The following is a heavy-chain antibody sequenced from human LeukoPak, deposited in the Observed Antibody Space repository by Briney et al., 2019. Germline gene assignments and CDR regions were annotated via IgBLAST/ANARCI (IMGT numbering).Heavy chain of an antibody. J-gene: IGHJ4*02. CDR3: TRDIGDFVSDF. CDR2: IHYGGTT. Sequence: PSETLSLTCTVSGGSICSGYYWAWIRQPPGKRLEWIGSIHYGGTTHYNPSLQSRVTISADTSKNQFALDLGSVTAADTAVYYCTRDIGDFVSDFWGQGTLVTVSS. V-gene: IGHV4-39*02. CDR1: GGSICSGYY. D-gene: IGHD2-21*02.